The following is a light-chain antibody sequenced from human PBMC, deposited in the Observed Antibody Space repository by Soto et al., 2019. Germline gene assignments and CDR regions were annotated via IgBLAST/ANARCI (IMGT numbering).Light chain of an antibody. Sequence: DMQMTQSPSTLSASVGDRVTITCRASQSISTWLAWYQQKPGKAPKLLIYKASSLESGVPSRFSGSGSGTEFTLTISSLQPDDFATYYCQQYKSVSLLTFGGGTK. V-gene: IGKV1-5*03. CDR1: QSISTW. CDR2: KAS. J-gene: IGKJ4*01. CDR3: QQYKSVSLLT.